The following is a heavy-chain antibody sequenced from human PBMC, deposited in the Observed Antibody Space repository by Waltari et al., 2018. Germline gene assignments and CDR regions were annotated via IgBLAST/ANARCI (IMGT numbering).Heavy chain of an antibody. CDR3: ARERGNWNYMGLYYYGMDV. Sequence: QVQLQESGPGLVKPSQTLSLTCPVSGGSISSGSDYGSWIRQPAGKGLEWIGRIYTSGSTNYNPSLKSRVTISVDTSKNQFSLKLSSVTAADTAVYYCARERGNWNYMGLYYYGMDVWGQGTTVTVSS. D-gene: IGHD1-7*01. CDR1: GGSISSGSDY. CDR2: IYTSGST. J-gene: IGHJ6*02. V-gene: IGHV4-61*02.